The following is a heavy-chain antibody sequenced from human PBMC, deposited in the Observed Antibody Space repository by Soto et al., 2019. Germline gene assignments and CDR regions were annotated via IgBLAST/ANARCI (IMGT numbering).Heavy chain of an antibody. J-gene: IGHJ5*02. CDR2: INAGNGNT. D-gene: IGHD2-15*01. Sequence: GASVKVSCKASGYTFTSYAMHWVRQAPGQRLEWMGWINAGNGNTKYSQKFQGRVTITRDTSASTAYMELSSLRSEDTAVYYCAICFRGGYADWFALWGQRTLVTVS. V-gene: IGHV1-3*01. CDR3: AICFRGGYADWFAL. CDR1: GYTFTSYA.